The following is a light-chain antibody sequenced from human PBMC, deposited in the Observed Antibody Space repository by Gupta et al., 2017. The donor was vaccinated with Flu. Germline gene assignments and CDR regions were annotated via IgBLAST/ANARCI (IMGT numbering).Light chain of an antibody. V-gene: IGLV1-40*01. CDR2: ATS. Sequence: GAFYVGHWFQHSRSTAPNPISSATSNRPAGVPDRFSGSKSGTSASLAITGLQPEDEADYYCQSYDTSLNGYYVFGTGTKVTVL. J-gene: IGLJ1*01. CDR1: GAFYV. CDR3: QSYDTSLNGYYV.